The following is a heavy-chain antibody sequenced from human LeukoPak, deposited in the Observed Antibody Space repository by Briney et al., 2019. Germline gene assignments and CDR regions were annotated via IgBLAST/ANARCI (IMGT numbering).Heavy chain of an antibody. Sequence: SETLSLTCTVSGGSISSSNYYWGWIRQPPGKCLELIGYIYYSGITYYNPSLKSRVTISVDTSKNQFSLKLSSVTAADTGGYYGGRGVTAIWGGFDIWGEGAMVTVSS. CDR2: IYYSGIT. D-gene: IGHD2-21*02. V-gene: IGHV4-30-4*01. CDR3: GRGVTAIWGGFDI. J-gene: IGHJ3*02. CDR1: GGSISSSNYY.